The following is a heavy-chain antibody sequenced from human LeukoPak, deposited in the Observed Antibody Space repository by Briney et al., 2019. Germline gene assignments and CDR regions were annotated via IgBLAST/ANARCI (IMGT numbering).Heavy chain of an antibody. J-gene: IGHJ6*03. CDR3: ARDSSYLPYYYMDV. V-gene: IGHV1-18*01. Sequence: GASVKVSCKVSGYTLTELSMHWVRQAPGQGLEWMGWISAYNGNTNYAQKLQGRVTMTTDTSTSTAYMELRSLRSDDTAVYYCARDSSYLPYYYMDVWGKGTTVTVSS. D-gene: IGHD1-26*01. CDR1: GYTLTELS. CDR2: ISAYNGNT.